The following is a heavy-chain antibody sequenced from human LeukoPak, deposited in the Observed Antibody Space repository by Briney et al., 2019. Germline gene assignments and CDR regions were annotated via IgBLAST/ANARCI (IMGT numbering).Heavy chain of an antibody. V-gene: IGHV4-59*08. J-gene: IGHJ4*02. CDR2: IDYSGST. Sequence: PSEALSLTCTVSGGSISSYYWSWIRQPPGKGLEWIGYIDYSGSTNYNPSLKSRVTISVDTSKNQFSLKLSSVTAADTAVYYCARHAVTTLDYWGQGTLVTVSS. D-gene: IGHD4-17*01. CDR3: ARHAVTTLDY. CDR1: GGSISSYY.